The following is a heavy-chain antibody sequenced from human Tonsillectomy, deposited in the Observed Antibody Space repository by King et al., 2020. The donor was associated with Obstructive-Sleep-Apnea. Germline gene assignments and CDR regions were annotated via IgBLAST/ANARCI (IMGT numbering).Heavy chain of an antibody. CDR2: ITAYNGNK. V-gene: IGHV1-18*01. Sequence: QLVQSGAEVKKPGASVKVSCKASGYTFTSYGISWVRQAPGQGLEWMGWITAYNGNKNYAQKLQGRVTMTTDTSTTTAYMELRSLRSDDTAVYYCARDRDYYASGSYADYWGQGTLVTVSS. CDR1: GYTFTSYG. CDR3: ARDRDYYASGSYADY. D-gene: IGHD3-10*01. J-gene: IGHJ4*02.